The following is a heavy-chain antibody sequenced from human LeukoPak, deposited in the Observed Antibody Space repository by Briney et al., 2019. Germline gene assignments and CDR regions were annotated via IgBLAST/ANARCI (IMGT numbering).Heavy chain of an antibody. CDR1: GFTFSSYA. Sequence: GGSLRLSCAASGFTFSSYAMCWVRQAPGKGLEWVSDVSGSGTSTNYADSVKGRLTISRDNSKNTLYLQMNNLRAEDTAVYHCAKVGRASWAPYYFDYWGQGTLVTVSS. D-gene: IGHD6-13*01. V-gene: IGHV3-23*01. J-gene: IGHJ4*02. CDR2: VSGSGTST. CDR3: AKVGRASWAPYYFDY.